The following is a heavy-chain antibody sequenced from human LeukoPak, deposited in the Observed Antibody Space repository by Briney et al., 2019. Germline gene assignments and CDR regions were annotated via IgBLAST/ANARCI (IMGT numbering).Heavy chain of an antibody. J-gene: IGHJ4*02. CDR2: IYYSGST. D-gene: IGHD1-26*01. CDR3: AREWELLGEFDY. Sequence: PETLSLTCTVSGGSISSYYWSWIRQPPGKGLEWIGYIYYSGSTNYNPSLKSRVTISVDTSKNQFSLKLSSVTAADTAVYYCAREWELLGEFDYWGQGTLVTVSS. CDR1: GGSISSYY. V-gene: IGHV4-59*01.